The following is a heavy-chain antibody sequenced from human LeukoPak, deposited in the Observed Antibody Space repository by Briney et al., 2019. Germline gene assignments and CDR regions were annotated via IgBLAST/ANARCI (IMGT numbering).Heavy chain of an antibody. V-gene: IGHV3-53*01. J-gene: IGHJ1*01. Sequence: GGSLRLSCAASGFTVSSYYMSWVRQAPGKGLEWVSVIYSGGSTYHADSVKGRFTISRDNAKNSLYLQMNSLRAEDTAVYYCARRLLGYCSGGSCYSGYFQHWGQGTLVTVSS. CDR2: IYSGGST. CDR3: ARRLLGYCSGGSCYSGYFQH. CDR1: GFTVSSYY. D-gene: IGHD2-15*01.